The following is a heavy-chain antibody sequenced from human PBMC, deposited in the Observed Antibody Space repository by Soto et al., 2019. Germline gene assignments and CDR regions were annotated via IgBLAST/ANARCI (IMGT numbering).Heavy chain of an antibody. CDR3: TTARHCSSDACPSAE. V-gene: IGHV3-23*05. Sequence: EVRLLESGGGLVQPGGSLRLSCAASGFHFSTTGILWVRQPPGAGLEWVSAIGPNPSNTKYTDSVKGRFVISRDNSRNTVFLHMSALRAEDTALYYCTTARHCSSDACPSAEWGQGTLITVSS. D-gene: IGHD6-13*01. CDR2: IGPNPSNT. J-gene: IGHJ4*02. CDR1: GFHFSTTG.